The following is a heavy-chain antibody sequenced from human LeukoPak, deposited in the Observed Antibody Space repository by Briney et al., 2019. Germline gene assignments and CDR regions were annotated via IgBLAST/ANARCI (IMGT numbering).Heavy chain of an antibody. J-gene: IGHJ6*03. D-gene: IGHD2-2*01. CDR1: GFTFNSYA. Sequence: PGGSLRLSCAASGFTFNSYAMTWVRQAPGKGLDWVSSTSGNGGSTYYTDSVKGRFTIPRDNSKNTLYLQMNSLRAEDTAAYYCAKDLRVIVVTYYMDVWGKGTTVTVSS. CDR3: AKDLRVIVVTYYMDV. CDR2: TSGNGGST. V-gene: IGHV3-23*01.